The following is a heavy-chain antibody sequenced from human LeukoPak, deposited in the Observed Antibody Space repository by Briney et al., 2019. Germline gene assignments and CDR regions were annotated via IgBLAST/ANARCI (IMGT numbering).Heavy chain of an antibody. D-gene: IGHD2/OR15-2a*01. Sequence: SETLSLTCVVSGASVSSSHWNWIRQLPGKGLEWIGCSSYTGKTDYNPSLTSRVTVSLDTSKNQVSLKLRSVTAADTAVYYCSEGYFEPFDHWGQGTLVTVSS. CDR2: SSYTGKT. CDR3: SEGYFEPFDH. CDR1: GASVSSSH. V-gene: IGHV4-59*02. J-gene: IGHJ4*02.